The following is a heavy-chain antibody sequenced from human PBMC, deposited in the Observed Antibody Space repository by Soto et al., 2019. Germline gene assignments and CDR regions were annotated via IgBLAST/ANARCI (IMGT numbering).Heavy chain of an antibody. CDR1: GFTFSSYA. J-gene: IGHJ5*02. D-gene: IGHD6-6*01. V-gene: IGHV3-30-3*01. Sequence: QVQLVESGGGVVQPGRSLRLSCAASGFTFSSYAMHWVRQAPGKGLEWVAVISYDGSNKYYADSVKGRFTISRDNSKNTLYLQMNSLRAEDTAVYYCARDRSLTAARPGGGWFDPWGQGTLVTVSS. CDR3: ARDRSLTAARPGGGWFDP. CDR2: ISYDGSNK.